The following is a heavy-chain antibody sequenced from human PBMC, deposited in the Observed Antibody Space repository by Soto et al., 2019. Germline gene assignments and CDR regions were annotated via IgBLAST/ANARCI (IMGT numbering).Heavy chain of an antibody. D-gene: IGHD1-20*01. CDR2: INTDGTYT. CDR3: AGFGYDWNGWD. J-gene: IGHJ4*02. Sequence: EMQLVESGGGLVQPGGSLRLSCVASGLSFRNYWVHWVRQAPGKGLEWVSRINTDGTYTSNADPVKGRFTISRDNAKNTLYLQMNSLRVEDTAVYFCAGFGYDWNGWDGGPGTLVTVSS. V-gene: IGHV3-74*01. CDR1: GLSFRNYW.